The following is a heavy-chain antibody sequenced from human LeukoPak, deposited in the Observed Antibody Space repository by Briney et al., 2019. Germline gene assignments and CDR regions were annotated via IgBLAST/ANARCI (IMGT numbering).Heavy chain of an antibody. CDR3: ARGGTVLRPNSPYDY. CDR1: GYTFTSYY. D-gene: IGHD4-17*01. Sequence: SVKVSCKASGYTFTSYYMHWVRQAPGQGVEWMGIINPSGGRTSYAQKFQGRVTMTRDTATSTVYMELSSLRSDDTAGYYCARGGTVLRPNSPYDYWGQGTLVTVSS. J-gene: IGHJ4*02. CDR2: INPSGGRT. V-gene: IGHV1-46*01.